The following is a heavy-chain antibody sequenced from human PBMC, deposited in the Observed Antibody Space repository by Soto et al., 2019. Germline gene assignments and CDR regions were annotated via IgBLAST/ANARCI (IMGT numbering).Heavy chain of an antibody. CDR2: VKSKADGGTA. CDR1: GFSITNTW. J-gene: IGHJ4*02. D-gene: IGHD3-3*01. V-gene: IGHV3-15*07. CDR3: NSYPDFWGGHTPL. Sequence: EVQLVESGGGLVQPGGSLRLSCAASGFSITNTWMHWVRQAPGKGLEWVGRVKSKADGGTADYAAPVKGRFTVSRDDSKNTQYLQMNSLKMGDTAVYYCNSYPDFWGGHTPLWGQGTLVTVSS.